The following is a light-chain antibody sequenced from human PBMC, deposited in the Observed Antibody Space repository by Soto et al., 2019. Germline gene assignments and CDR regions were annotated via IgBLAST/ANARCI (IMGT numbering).Light chain of an antibody. J-gene: IGKJ4*01. CDR1: QSVSSD. CDR3: QHYNNWPPLT. Sequence: EIVMTQSPATLSVSPGERATLSCKASQSVSSDLAWYQQKPGQAPRLLIYGASTTATGIPARFSGSGSGTDFTLTISRLHSEDVAVYYCQHYNNWPPLTFGGGTKVEIK. CDR2: GAS. V-gene: IGKV3-15*01.